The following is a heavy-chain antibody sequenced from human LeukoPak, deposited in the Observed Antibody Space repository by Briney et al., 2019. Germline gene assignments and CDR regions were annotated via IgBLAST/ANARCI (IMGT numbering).Heavy chain of an antibody. D-gene: IGHD2-15*01. CDR2: IKSKTDGGTI. CDR3: ITRGVVA. V-gene: IGHV3-15*07. CDR1: GFPFTNAW. J-gene: IGHJ4*02. Sequence: SGGSLSLSCAASGFPFTNAWMNWVRQAPGKGLEWVGRIKSKTDGGTISYAGPVKGRLTMSREDPKNTLYLQMNSLKAEDTDVYYCITRGVVAWGQGTLVPVSS.